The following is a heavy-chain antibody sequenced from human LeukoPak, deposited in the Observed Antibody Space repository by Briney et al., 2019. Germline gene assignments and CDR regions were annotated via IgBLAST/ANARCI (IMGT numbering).Heavy chain of an antibody. V-gene: IGHV3-30*04. J-gene: IGHJ3*02. CDR3: ARGLCEQCLHDASDI. CDR1: GFTFSSYA. Sequence: GGSLRLSCAASGFTFSSYAMHWVRQAPGKGLEWVAVISYDGSNKYYADSVKGRFTISRDNSKNTLYLEMNSLRAEDTAVYYCARGLCEQCLHDASDIWGQGTMVTVSS. CDR2: ISYDGSNK. D-gene: IGHD3-16*01.